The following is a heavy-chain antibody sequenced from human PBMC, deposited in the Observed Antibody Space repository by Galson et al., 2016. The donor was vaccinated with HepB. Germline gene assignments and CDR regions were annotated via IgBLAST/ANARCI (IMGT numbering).Heavy chain of an antibody. D-gene: IGHD3-22*01. J-gene: IGHJ2*01. CDR3: ARLDSSGYHSRYFDP. CDR2: IYLDDSDT. V-gene: IGHV5-51*01. CDR1: GYSFTTYW. Sequence: QSGAEVKKPGESLKISCKGSGYSFTTYWIGWVRQMPGKGLEWMGIIYLDDSDTTYSPSFQGQVTISADKSISTAYLQWNSLKASDTAMYYCARLDSSGYHSRYFDPWGRGTLVIVSS.